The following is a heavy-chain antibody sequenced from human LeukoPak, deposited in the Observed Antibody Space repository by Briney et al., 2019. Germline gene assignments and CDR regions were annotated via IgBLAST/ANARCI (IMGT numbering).Heavy chain of an antibody. J-gene: IGHJ6*03. CDR1: GFTFSSYW. CDR2: IKQDGSEK. Sequence: GGSLRLSCAASGFTFSSYWMSWVRQAPGKGLEWVANIKQDGSEKYYVDSAKGRFTISRDNAKNSLYLQMNSLRADDTAVYYCAKGVLAAYRYNYYYMDVWGKGTTVTISS. CDR3: AKGVLAAYRYNYYYMDV. V-gene: IGHV3-7*01. D-gene: IGHD6-25*01.